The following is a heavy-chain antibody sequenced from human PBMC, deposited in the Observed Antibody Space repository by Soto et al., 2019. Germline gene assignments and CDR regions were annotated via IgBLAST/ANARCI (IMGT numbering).Heavy chain of an antibody. D-gene: IGHD2-2*01. V-gene: IGHV4-34*01. Sequence: SETLSLTCAVYGGSFSGYYWSWIRQPPGKGLEWIGEINHRGSTNYNPSLKSRVTISVDTSKNQFSLKLSSVTAADTAVYYCARGGPRYCSSTSCYWFRYWGQGTLVTVSS. J-gene: IGHJ4*02. CDR3: ARGGPRYCSSTSCYWFRY. CDR1: GGSFSGYY. CDR2: INHRGST.